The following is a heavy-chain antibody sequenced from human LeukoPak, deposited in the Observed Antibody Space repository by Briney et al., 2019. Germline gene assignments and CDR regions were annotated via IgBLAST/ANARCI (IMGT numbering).Heavy chain of an antibody. V-gene: IGHV1-24*01. Sequence: GASVKVSCKVSGYTLTELSMHWVRQAPGKGLEWMGVFDPEDGETIYAQKFQGRVTMTEDTSTDTAYMELSSLRSEDTAVYYCARANWNDVDYYYYYMDVWGKGTTVTVSS. D-gene: IGHD1-1*01. CDR1: GYTLTELS. CDR2: FDPEDGET. CDR3: ARANWNDVDYYYYYMDV. J-gene: IGHJ6*03.